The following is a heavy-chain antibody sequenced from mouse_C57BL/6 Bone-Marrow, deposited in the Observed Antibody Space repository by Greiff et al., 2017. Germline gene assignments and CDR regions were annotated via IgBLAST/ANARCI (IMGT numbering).Heavy chain of an antibody. V-gene: IGHV1-42*01. CDR3: AREGMITTKCYAMDY. J-gene: IGHJ4*01. CDR1: GYSFTGYY. CDR2: ISPSTGGT. D-gene: IGHD2-4*01. Sequence: EVQGVESGPELVKPGASVKISCKASGYSFTGYYMNWVKQSPENSLEWIGEISPSTGGTTYNQKFKAKATLTVDKSSSTAYMQLKSLTSEDSAVYYCAREGMITTKCYAMDYWGQGTSVTVSS.